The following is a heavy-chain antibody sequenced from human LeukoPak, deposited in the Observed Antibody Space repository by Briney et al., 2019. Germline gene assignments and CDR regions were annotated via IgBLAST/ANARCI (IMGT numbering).Heavy chain of an antibody. V-gene: IGHV3-7*01. CDR1: GFSFSRYW. CDR3: ARGGDY. J-gene: IGHJ4*02. Sequence: GGSLRLSCAASGFSFSRYWMSWVRQAPGKGLEWVANIKQDGSEKNYVESVKGRFTISRDNAKNSLYLQTNSLRAEDKAVYYCARGGDYWGQGTLVTVSS. CDR2: IKQDGSEK.